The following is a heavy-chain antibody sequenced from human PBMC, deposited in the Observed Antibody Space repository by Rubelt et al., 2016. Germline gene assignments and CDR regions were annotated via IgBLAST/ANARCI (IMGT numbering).Heavy chain of an antibody. CDR1: GGSISSGGYY. CDR2: IYYSGGT. J-gene: IGHJ4*02. Sequence: QLQLQESGPGLVKPSETLSLTCTVSGGSISSGGYYWSWIRQHPGKGLEWIEYIYYSGGTYYNPSLKSRVTISVDTSKNQFSLKLSSVTAADTAVYYCARDSKYGERGFDYWGQGTLVTVSS. CDR3: ARDSKYGERGFDY. V-gene: IGHV4-31*03. D-gene: IGHD4-17*01.